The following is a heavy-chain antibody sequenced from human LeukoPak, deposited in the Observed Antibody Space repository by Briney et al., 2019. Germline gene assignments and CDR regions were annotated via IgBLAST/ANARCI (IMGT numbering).Heavy chain of an antibody. CDR2: IKQDGSEK. D-gene: IGHD5-18*01. CDR1: GFTFSSYW. CDR3: AGGGGYSYGYLDAFDI. Sequence: GGSLRLSCAASGFTFSSYWMSWVRQAPGKGLEWVANIKQDGSEKYYVDSVKGRFTISRDNAKNSLYLQMNSLRAEDTAVYYCAGGGGYSYGYLDAFDIWGQGTMVTVSS. V-gene: IGHV3-7*01. J-gene: IGHJ3*02.